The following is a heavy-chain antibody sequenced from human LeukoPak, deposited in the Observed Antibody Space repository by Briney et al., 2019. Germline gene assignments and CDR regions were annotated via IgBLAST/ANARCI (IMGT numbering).Heavy chain of an antibody. CDR1: GYTFTSYY. D-gene: IGHD2-8*01. J-gene: IGHJ4*02. Sequence: ASVKVSCKASGYTFTSYYIHWVRQAPGQGLEWMGIIYPGGGSTSYAQKFQGRVTMTRDMSTSTVYMELSSLRSVDTAVYYCARDNDFDYWGQGTLVTVSP. CDR2: IYPGGGST. CDR3: ARDNDFDY. V-gene: IGHV1-46*01.